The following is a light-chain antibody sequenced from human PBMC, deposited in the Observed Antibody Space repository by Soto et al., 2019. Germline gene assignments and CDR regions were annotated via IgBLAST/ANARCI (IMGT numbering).Light chain of an antibody. V-gene: IGKV1-5*01. CDR1: QSVSGW. CDR3: QQRNSYPIT. J-gene: IGKJ5*01. Sequence: DIQMTQSPSTLSASVGDTVTVTCRASQSVSGWLAWYQQKPGEAPKLLIYAASSLQSGVPSRFSGSGSGTEFTLPISSLQPEDFATYYCQQRNSYPITFGQGTRLEIK. CDR2: AAS.